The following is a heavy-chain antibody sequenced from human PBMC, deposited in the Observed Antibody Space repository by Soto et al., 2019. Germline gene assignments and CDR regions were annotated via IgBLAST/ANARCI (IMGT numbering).Heavy chain of an antibody. CDR2: IYSGGST. CDR3: AREYAMVRGVIITYFDY. J-gene: IGHJ4*02. V-gene: IGHV3-66*01. D-gene: IGHD3-10*01. Sequence: PGGSLRLSCAASGFTVSSNYMSWVRQAPGKGLEWVSVIYSGGSTYYADSVKGRFTIPRDNSKNTLYLQMNSLRAEDTAVYYCAREYAMVRGVIITYFDYWAQGTLVTVSS. CDR1: GFTVSSNY.